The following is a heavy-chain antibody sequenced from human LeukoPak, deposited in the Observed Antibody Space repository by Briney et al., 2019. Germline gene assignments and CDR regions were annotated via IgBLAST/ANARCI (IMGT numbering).Heavy chain of an antibody. CDR3: ARVADFLYYYDSSGVLDY. CDR1: GFTFSSYA. J-gene: IGHJ4*02. D-gene: IGHD3-22*01. V-gene: IGHV3-30-3*01. CDR2: ISYDGSNK. Sequence: GGSLRLSCAASGFTFSSYAMHWVRQAPGKGLEWVAVISYDGSNKCYADSVKGRFTISRDNSKNTLYLQMNSLRAEDTAVYYCARVADFLYYYDSSGVLDYWGQGTLVTVSS.